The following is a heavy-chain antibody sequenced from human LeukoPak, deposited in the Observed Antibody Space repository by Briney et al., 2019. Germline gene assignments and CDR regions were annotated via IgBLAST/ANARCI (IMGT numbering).Heavy chain of an antibody. CDR2: IIPIFGTA. CDR1: GGTFSSYA. J-gene: IGHJ6*02. D-gene: IGHD3-10*01. CDR3: ARGPITMVRDYYYYGMDV. Sequence: SVTVSCTASGGTFSSYAISWVRQAPGQGLEWMGGIIPIFGTANYAQKFQGRVTITADESTSTAYMELSSLRSEDTAVYYCARGPITMVRDYYYYGMDVWGQGTTVTVSS. V-gene: IGHV1-69*13.